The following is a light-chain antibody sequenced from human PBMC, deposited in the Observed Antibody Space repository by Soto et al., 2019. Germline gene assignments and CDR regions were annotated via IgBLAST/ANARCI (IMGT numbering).Light chain of an antibody. CDR2: EVS. Sequence: HSALTQPASVSGSPGQSITISFTGTSSDVGGYNYVSWYQQHPGKAPKLMIYEVSNRPSGVSNRFSGSKSGNTASLTISGFQAEDEADYYCSSYTSSSTPYVFGTGTKLTVL. V-gene: IGLV2-14*01. CDR3: SSYTSSSTPYV. J-gene: IGLJ1*01. CDR1: SSDVGGYNY.